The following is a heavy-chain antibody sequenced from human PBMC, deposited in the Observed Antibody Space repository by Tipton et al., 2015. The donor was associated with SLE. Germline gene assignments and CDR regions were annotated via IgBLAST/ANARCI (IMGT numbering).Heavy chain of an antibody. V-gene: IGHV4-34*01. J-gene: IGHJ3*02. D-gene: IGHD6-19*01. CDR3: ARDLWIAVAGIGAFDI. CDR2: INHSGST. CDR1: GGSFSGYS. Sequence: TLSLTCAVYGGSFSGYSWSWIRQPPGKGLEWIGGINHSGSTNYNPSLKSRVTISVDTSKNQFSLKLSSVTAADTAVYYCARDLWIAVAGIGAFDIWGQGTMVTVSS.